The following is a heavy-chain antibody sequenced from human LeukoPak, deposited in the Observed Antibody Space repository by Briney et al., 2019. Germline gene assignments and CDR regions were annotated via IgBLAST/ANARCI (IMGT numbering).Heavy chain of an antibody. D-gene: IGHD5-18*01. CDR1: GGSFSGYY. V-gene: IGHV4-34*01. Sequence: SETLSLTCAVYGGSFSGYYWSWIRQPPGKGLEWIGEINHSGSTNYNPSLKSRVTISVDTSKNQFSLKLSSVTAADTAVYYCAREGGNRRGYSYGWVDYWGQGTLVTVSS. CDR2: INHSGST. J-gene: IGHJ4*02. CDR3: AREGGNRRGYSYGWVDY.